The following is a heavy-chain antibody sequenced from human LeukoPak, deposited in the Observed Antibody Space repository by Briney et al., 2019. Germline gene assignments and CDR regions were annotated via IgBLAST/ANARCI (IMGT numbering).Heavy chain of an antibody. CDR3: AKDPHIVGATTGLFDY. CDR1: GFTFSSYG. J-gene: IGHJ4*02. D-gene: IGHD1-26*01. V-gene: IGHV3-30*02. CDR2: IRYDGSNK. Sequence: GGSLRLSCAASGFTFSSYGMHWVRQAPGKGLEWVAFIRYDGSNKYYADSVKGRFTISRDNSKNTLYLQMNSLRAEDTAVYYCAKDPHIVGATTGLFDYWGQGTLVTVSS.